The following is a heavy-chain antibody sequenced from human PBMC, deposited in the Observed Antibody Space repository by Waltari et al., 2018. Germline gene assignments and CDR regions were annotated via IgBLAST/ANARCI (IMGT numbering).Heavy chain of an antibody. Sequence: QVQLQESGPGLVKPSETLSLTCTGSGDSIRSHYWTWIRQPPGKGLEWIGYIYHTGRPSYNPPPRRRLTMSVDTSKSPFSPNLSWVTAAVPAVYYCASSSRAAGSWGQGTLVAVSS. CDR2: IYHTGRP. CDR3: ASSSRAAGS. J-gene: IGHJ5*02. D-gene: IGHD6-6*01. V-gene: IGHV4-59*11. CDR1: GDSIRSHY.